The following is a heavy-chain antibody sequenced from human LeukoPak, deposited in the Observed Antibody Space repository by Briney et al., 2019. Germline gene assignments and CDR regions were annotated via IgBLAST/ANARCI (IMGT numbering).Heavy chain of an antibody. CDR1: GGSISSDAYR. CDR3: ARLDWGSGGSGSFDY. J-gene: IGHJ4*02. V-gene: IGHV4-39*01. CDR2: IYYSGYT. Sequence: PSETLSLTCTVSGGSISSDAYRWGWIRQPPGKGLEWLGNIYYSGYTYYNPSLKSRVTISVDTSKNQLSLKLTSVTAADTAVYYCARLDWGSGGSGSFDYWGQGTLVTVSS. D-gene: IGHD7-27*01.